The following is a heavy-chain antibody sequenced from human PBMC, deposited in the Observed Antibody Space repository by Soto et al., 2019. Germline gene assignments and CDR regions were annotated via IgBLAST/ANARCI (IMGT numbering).Heavy chain of an antibody. V-gene: IGHV1-18*01. Sequence: ASVKVSCKASGYTFTSYGISWVRQAPGQGLEWMGWISAYNGNTNYAQKLQGRVTMTTDTSTSTAYMELRSLRSDDTAVYYCARDPAPYSSGWYGVFDYWGQGTLVTVSS. CDR2: ISAYNGNT. CDR1: GYTFTSYG. J-gene: IGHJ4*02. CDR3: ARDPAPYSSGWYGVFDY. D-gene: IGHD6-19*01.